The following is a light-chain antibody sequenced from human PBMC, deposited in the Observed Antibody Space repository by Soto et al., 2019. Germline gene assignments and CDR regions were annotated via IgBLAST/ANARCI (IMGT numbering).Light chain of an antibody. J-gene: IGKJ4*01. CDR1: QSVSSSY. Sequence: EIVLTQSPGTLSLSPGERATLSCRASQSVSSSYLAWYQQKPGQAPRLLIYGASSRATGIPDRFSGSGSGTDFTLNISRLEPEDFAVYYCQQYGSSSELTFGGGTKVEIK. CDR2: GAS. CDR3: QQYGSSSELT. V-gene: IGKV3-20*01.